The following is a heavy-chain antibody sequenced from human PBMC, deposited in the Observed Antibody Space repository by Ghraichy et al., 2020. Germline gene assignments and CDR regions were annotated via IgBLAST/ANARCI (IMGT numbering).Heavy chain of an antibody. Sequence: ASVKVSCKASGYTFTGYYMHWVRQAPGQGLEWMGWINPNSGGTNYAQKFQGRVTMTRDTSISTAYMELSRLRSDDTAVYYCARGHDSPQQYIVGATFPYFGYYYYGMDVWGQGTTVTVSS. CDR1: GYTFTGYY. CDR3: ARGHDSPQQYIVGATFPYFGYYYYGMDV. V-gene: IGHV1-2*02. D-gene: IGHD1-26*01. J-gene: IGHJ6*02. CDR2: INPNSGGT.